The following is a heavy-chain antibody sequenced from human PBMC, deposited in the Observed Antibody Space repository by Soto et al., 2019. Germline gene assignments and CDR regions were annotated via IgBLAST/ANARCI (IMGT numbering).Heavy chain of an antibody. CDR3: ARVLYATMYYFDY. J-gene: IGHJ4*02. Sequence: SETLSLTCTVSGGSISSGGYYWSWIRQHPGKGLEWIGYIYYSGSTYYNPSLKSRVTISVDTSKNQFSLKLSSVTAADTAVYYGARVLYATMYYFDYWGQGTLVTVSS. V-gene: IGHV4-31*03. CDR1: GGSISSGGYY. CDR2: IYYSGST. D-gene: IGHD4-17*01.